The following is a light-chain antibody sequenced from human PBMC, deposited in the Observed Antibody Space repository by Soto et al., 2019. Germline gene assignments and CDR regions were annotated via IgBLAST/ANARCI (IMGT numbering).Light chain of an antibody. V-gene: IGKV2-30*01. J-gene: IGKJ1*01. CDR1: QSLAFSDGNTY. CDR3: MKGIHWPWT. CDR2: KVS. Sequence: DVVLTQSPLSLPVTLGQPASISCRSSQSLAFSDGNTYLSWFHQRPGQSPRRLIYKVSNRDSGVXDXSSGSGSGSDFTLKISRVEAEDVGIYHCMKGIHWPWTFGQGPKVEIE.